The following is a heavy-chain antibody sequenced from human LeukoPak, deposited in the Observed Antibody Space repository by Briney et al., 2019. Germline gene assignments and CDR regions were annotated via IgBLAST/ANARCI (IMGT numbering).Heavy chain of an antibody. J-gene: IGHJ4*02. Sequence: PGGSLRLSCAGSGFTFTNYMAWVRPAPGMGREWVSAITGIGDYTYYTDSVKGRFTISRDNSKNTLYLQMNSLRGEDTAIYYCVKDLPASGWYSWGQGTLVTVSS. V-gene: IGHV3-23*01. CDR1: GFTFTNY. CDR2: ITGIGDYT. D-gene: IGHD6-19*01. CDR3: VKDLPASGWYS.